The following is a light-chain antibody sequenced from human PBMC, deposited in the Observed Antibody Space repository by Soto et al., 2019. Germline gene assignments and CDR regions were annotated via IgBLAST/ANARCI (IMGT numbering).Light chain of an antibody. CDR1: QSVSSSY. CDR2: GAS. J-gene: IGKJ1*01. Sequence: EIVLTQSPGTLSLSPGGRATLSCRASQSVSSSYLAWYQQKPGQAPRLLIYGASSRATGIPDRFSGSGSGTVFTLTISRLEPEDFAVYYCQQYGSSPQTFGQGTKVEIK. CDR3: QQYGSSPQT. V-gene: IGKV3-20*01.